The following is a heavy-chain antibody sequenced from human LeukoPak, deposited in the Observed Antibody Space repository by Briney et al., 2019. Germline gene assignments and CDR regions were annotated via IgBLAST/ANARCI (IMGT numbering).Heavy chain of an antibody. CDR1: GGSFSGYY. Sequence: KSSETLSLTCAVYGGSFSGYYWSWIRQPPGKGLEWIGEINHSGSTNYNPSLKSRVTISVDTSKNQFSLKLSSVTAADTAVYYCARVGMITFGGVIAYYYYYYMDVWGKRTTVTVSS. D-gene: IGHD3-16*02. CDR2: INHSGST. J-gene: IGHJ6*03. CDR3: ARVGMITFGGVIAYYYYYYMDV. V-gene: IGHV4-34*01.